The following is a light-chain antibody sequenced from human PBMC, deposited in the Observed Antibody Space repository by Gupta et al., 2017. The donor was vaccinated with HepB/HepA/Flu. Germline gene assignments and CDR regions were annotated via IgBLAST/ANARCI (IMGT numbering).Light chain of an antibody. J-gene: IGLJ3*02. CDR2: KDS. V-gene: IGLV3-25*03. Sequence: ELTQPPSVSVSPGQTARITCSGDALPKQYAYWYQQKPGQAPVLVIYKDSERPSGIPERFSGSSSGTTVTLTISGVQAEDEADYYCQSADSSGTWVFGGGTKLTVL. CDR1: ALPKQY. CDR3: QSADSSGTWV.